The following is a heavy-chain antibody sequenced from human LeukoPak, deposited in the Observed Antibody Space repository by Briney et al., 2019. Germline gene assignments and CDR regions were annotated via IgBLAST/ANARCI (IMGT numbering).Heavy chain of an antibody. CDR3: ARVGHIVAAGTYDY. Sequence: SETLSLTCTVSGDSISSYYWSWIRQPPGKGLEWIGNIFYSGSPNYNPSLKSRVTTTFDTSKNQFSLKLSFVTAADTAVYYCARVGHIVAAGTYDYWGQGTLVTVSS. D-gene: IGHD6-13*01. J-gene: IGHJ4*02. CDR1: GDSISSYY. CDR2: IFYSGSP. V-gene: IGHV4-59*12.